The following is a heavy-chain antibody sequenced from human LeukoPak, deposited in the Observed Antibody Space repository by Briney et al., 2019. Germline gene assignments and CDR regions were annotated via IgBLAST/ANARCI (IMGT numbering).Heavy chain of an antibody. J-gene: IGHJ3*01. CDR1: GFTFSSSA. CDR2: ISGSGGVT. CDR3: AKNGSGTSRAFDV. V-gene: IGHV3-23*01. D-gene: IGHD3-10*01. Sequence: GGSLRLSCAASGFTFSSSAMSWVRQAPGRGLEWVSAISGSGGVTYYRDSVKGRFTVSRDNSKNTLYLQMNSLRAEDTALYYCAKNGSGTSRAFDVWGQGTMVTVSS.